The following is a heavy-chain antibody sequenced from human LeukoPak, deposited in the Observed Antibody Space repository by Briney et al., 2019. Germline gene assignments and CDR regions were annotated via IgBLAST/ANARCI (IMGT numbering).Heavy chain of an antibody. CDR2: INHSGST. Sequence: HSETLSLTCAVYGGSFSGYYWSWIRQPPGKGLEWIGEINHSGSTNYNPSLKSRVTISVDTSKNQFSLKPSSVTAADTAVYYCARGRHYYDSSGYLESYYFDYWGQGTLVTVSS. CDR1: GGSFSGYY. V-gene: IGHV4-34*01. D-gene: IGHD3-22*01. J-gene: IGHJ4*02. CDR3: ARGRHYYDSSGYLESYYFDY.